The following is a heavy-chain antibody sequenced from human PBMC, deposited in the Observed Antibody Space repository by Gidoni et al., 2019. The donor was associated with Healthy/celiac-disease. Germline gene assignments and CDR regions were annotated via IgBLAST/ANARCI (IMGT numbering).Heavy chain of an antibody. Sequence: QLQLQESGPGLVKPSETLSLTCTVSGGSISSSSYYWGWIRQPPGKGLEWIGSIYYSGSTYYNPSLKSRVTISVDTSKNQFSLKLSSVTAADTAVYYCARLGLPGDYDFWSGYYHIAAADTNWFDPWGQGTLVTVSS. D-gene: IGHD3-3*01. CDR2: IYYSGST. J-gene: IGHJ5*02. V-gene: IGHV4-39*01. CDR3: ARLGLPGDYDFWSGYYHIAAADTNWFDP. CDR1: GGSISSSSYY.